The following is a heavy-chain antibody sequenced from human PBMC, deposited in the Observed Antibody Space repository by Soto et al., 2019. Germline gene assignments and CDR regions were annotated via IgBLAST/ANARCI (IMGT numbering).Heavy chain of an antibody. CDR1: GGSISSNY. V-gene: IGHV4-59*01. D-gene: IGHD6-13*01. CDR3: ARYRREAVAGYTLDN. J-gene: IGHJ4*02. Sequence: SETLSLTCTVSGGSISSNYWTWIRQPPGKGLEWIGYVYNSGSTNYNPSLKSRVTISEDTSKSQFSLKVNSMTAADAAVYYCARYRREAVAGYTLDNWGQGILVTVSS. CDR2: VYNSGST.